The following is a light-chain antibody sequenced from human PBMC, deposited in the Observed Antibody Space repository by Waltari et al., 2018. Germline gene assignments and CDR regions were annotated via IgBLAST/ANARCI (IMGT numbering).Light chain of an antibody. Sequence: DIVMTQSPDSLAVSLGERATINCKSSQSVLYSSNNQNYLAWYQQKPGQPPKLLIYWASTRESGVPDRFGGSGSGTDFTLTISSLQAEDVAVYYCQQYYSTWTFGQGTKVEIK. CDR3: QQYYSTWT. V-gene: IGKV4-1*01. CDR2: WAS. CDR1: QSVLYSSNNQNY. J-gene: IGKJ1*01.